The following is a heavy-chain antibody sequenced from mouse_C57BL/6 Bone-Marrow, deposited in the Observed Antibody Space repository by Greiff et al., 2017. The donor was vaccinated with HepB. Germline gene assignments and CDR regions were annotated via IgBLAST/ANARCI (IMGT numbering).Heavy chain of an antibody. V-gene: IGHV2-2*01. D-gene: IGHD2-3*01. CDR3: ARKCGYSWFAY. CDR1: GFSLTSYG. CDR2: IWSGGST. J-gene: IGHJ3*01. Sequence: VMLVESGPGLVQPSQSLSITCTVSGFSLTSYGVHWVRQSPGKGLEWLGVIWSGGSTDYNAAFISRLSISKDNSKSQVFFKMNSLQADDTAIYYCARKCGYSWFAYWGQGTLVTVSA.